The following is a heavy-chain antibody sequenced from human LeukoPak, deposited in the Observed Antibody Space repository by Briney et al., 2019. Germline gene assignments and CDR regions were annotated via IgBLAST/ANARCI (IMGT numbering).Heavy chain of an antibody. D-gene: IGHD1-1*01. Sequence: SETLSLTCTVSGGSINSYYWSWVRQPPGKGLEWIGYIYDTGSTNYSPSLKSRVTISVDTSKNQFSLKLSSVTAADTAVYYCARGAGIANYFDYWGQGTLVTVSS. J-gene: IGHJ4*02. V-gene: IGHV4-59*01. CDR2: IYDTGST. CDR3: ARGAGIANYFDY. CDR1: GGSINSYY.